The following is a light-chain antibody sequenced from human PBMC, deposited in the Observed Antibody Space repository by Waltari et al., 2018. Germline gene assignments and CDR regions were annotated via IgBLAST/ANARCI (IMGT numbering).Light chain of an antibody. J-gene: IGKJ2*01. CDR3: QQSYTTPRT. V-gene: IGKV1-39*01. CDR1: QNISTY. Sequence: DIQMTQSPSSLSASVGDRVTITCRASQNISTYLNWYQQKPGKAPNVLIYAASSLQSGVPLRFSGSGSGTHFTLTINRLQPEDFATYYCQQSYTTPRTFGQGTNLQIK. CDR2: AAS.